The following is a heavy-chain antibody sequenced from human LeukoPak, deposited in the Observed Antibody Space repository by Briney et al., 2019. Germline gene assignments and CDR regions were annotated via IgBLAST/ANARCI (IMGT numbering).Heavy chain of an antibody. Sequence: SVKVSCKASGGTFSSYAISWVRQAPGQGLEWMGGIIPIFGTANYAQKFQGRVTITTDESTSTAYMELSSLRSEDTAVYYCAKERVDNNGSPLTLHYHYYMDVWGKGTTVTVSS. V-gene: IGHV1-69*05. CDR3: AKERVDNNGSPLTLHYHYYMDV. J-gene: IGHJ6*03. CDR1: GGTFSSYA. D-gene: IGHD1-1*01. CDR2: IIPIFGTA.